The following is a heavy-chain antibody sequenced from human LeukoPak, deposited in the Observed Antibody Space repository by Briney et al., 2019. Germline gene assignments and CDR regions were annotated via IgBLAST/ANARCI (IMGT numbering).Heavy chain of an antibody. Sequence: GGSLRLSCAASGFTFSDYYMSWIRQAPGKGLEWVSYISSSSSYTNYADSVKGRFTISRDNAKNSLYLQMNSLRAEDTAVYYCARAVADTESWFDPWGQGTLVAVSS. CDR2: ISSSSSYT. V-gene: IGHV3-11*05. CDR1: GFTFSDYY. CDR3: ARAVADTESWFDP. D-gene: IGHD6-19*01. J-gene: IGHJ5*02.